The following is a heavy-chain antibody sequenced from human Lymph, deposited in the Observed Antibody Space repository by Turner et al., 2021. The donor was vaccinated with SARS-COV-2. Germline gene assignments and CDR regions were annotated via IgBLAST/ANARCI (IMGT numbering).Heavy chain of an antibody. D-gene: IGHD3-22*01. V-gene: IGHV3-23*01. CDR2: ISCSCGDT. J-gene: IGHJ4*02. Sequence: EVQLLESGGGLVQPGGSLRLYCAAAGFTFSSDAMSWVPKSPGKGLEWVSAISCSCGDTYYADSVKGRFTISRDNSKNTLYLQMNSLRAEDTAVYYCAKGVRGAMIVVVIPYFDYWGQGTLVTVSS. CDR3: AKGVRGAMIVVVIPYFDY. CDR1: GFTFSSDA.